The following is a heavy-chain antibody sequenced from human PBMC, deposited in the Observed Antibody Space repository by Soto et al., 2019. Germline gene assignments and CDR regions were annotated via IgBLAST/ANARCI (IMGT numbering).Heavy chain of an antibody. CDR3: ARTYCGGDCYSWDV. V-gene: IGHV1-69*13. D-gene: IGHD2-21*02. Sequence: ASVKVSCKASGGTFSSYAISWVRQAPGRGLEWMGGIIPIFGTANYAQKFQGRVTITADESTSTAYMELSSLRSEDTAVYYCARTYCGGDCYSWDVWGQGTTVTVSS. CDR1: GGTFSSYA. J-gene: IGHJ6*02. CDR2: IIPIFGTA.